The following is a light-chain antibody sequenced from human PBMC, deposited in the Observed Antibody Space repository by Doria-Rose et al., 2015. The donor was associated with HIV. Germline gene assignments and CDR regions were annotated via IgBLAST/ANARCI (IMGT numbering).Light chain of an antibody. CDR2: DGS. V-gene: IGKV3-20*01. CDR1: QRFSSTY. Sequence: TQSPGTLSLSPGDRATLSCRASQRFSSTYLSWYQQTPGQAPSRLIYDGSTMATGIPDRFSASGSGTDFTLTINRLEPEDFALYYCHRYGTSWTFGQGTKVEI. CDR3: HRYGTSWT. J-gene: IGKJ1*01.